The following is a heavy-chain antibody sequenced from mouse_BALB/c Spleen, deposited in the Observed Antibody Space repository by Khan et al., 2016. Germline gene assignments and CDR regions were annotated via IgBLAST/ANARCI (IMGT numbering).Heavy chain of an antibody. D-gene: IGHD1-1*01. CDR3: ARESVYYYGSSYDYYAMDY. V-gene: IGHV9-2-1*01. J-gene: IGHJ4*01. Sequence: IELVQSGPELKKPGETVKLSCKASGYTFTDYAMHWVKQAPGKGLKWMGWINTETGEPTYADDFKGRFAFSLETSASTAYLQINNLKNEDTATYFCARESVYYYGSSYDYYAMDYWGQGTSVTVSS. CDR2: INTETGEP. CDR1: GYTFTDYA.